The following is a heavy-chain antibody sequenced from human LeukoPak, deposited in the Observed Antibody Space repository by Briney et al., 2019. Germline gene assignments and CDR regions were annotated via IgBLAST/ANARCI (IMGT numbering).Heavy chain of an antibody. V-gene: IGHV4-34*01. D-gene: IGHD2-2*01. CDR3: ARGFCTTTGCQGYYFDH. J-gene: IGHJ4*02. CDR1: DGSFSGYY. Sequence: SETLSLTCAVYDGSFSGYYWGWVRQPPGKGLEWLGEINHSGSTNYNPSLKSRVTISIDTSKNQFSLKLSSVAAADTAVYYCARGFCTTTGCQGYYFDHWGQGTLVTVSS. CDR2: INHSGST.